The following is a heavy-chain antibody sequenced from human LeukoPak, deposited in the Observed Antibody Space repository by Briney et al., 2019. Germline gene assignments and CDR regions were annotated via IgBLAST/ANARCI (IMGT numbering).Heavy chain of an antibody. Sequence: PSQTLSLTCTVSGGSISSGSYYWSWIRQPAGKGLEWIGRIYTSGSTNYNPSLKSRVTISVDTSKNQFSLKLSSVTAADTAVYYCARGYSSGWYGIDYWGQGTLVTVSS. D-gene: IGHD6-19*01. CDR1: GGSISSGSYY. CDR2: IYTSGST. V-gene: IGHV4-61*02. J-gene: IGHJ4*02. CDR3: ARGYSSGWYGIDY.